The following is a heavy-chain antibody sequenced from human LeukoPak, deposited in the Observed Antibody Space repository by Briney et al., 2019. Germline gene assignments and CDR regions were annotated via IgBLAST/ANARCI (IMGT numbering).Heavy chain of an antibody. CDR2: ISYDGSNK. D-gene: IGHD5-18*01. CDR3: ARGNGYSYGILYYYYYYGMDV. V-gene: IGHV3-30-3*01. J-gene: IGHJ6*02. Sequence: PGGSLRLSCAASGLTFSSYAMHWVRQAPGKGLEWVAVISYDGSNKYYADSVKGRFTISRDNSKNTLYLQMNSLRAEDTAVYYCARGNGYSYGILYYYYYYGMDVWGQGTTVTVSS. CDR1: GLTFSSYA.